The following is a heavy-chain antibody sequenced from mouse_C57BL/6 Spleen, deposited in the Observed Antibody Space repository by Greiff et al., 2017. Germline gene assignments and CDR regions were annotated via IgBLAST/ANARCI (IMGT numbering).Heavy chain of an antibody. CDR3: TTLYYGNDWYFDV. V-gene: IGHV14-1*01. J-gene: IGHJ1*03. CDR2: IDPEDGDT. CDR1: GFNIKDYY. Sequence: VQLQQSGAELVRPGASVKLSCTASGFNIKDYYMHWVKQRPEQGLEWIGRIDPEDGDTEYAPKFQGKATMTAGTSSNTAYLQLSSLTSEDTAVYYCTTLYYGNDWYFDVWGTGTTVTVSS. D-gene: IGHD2-1*01.